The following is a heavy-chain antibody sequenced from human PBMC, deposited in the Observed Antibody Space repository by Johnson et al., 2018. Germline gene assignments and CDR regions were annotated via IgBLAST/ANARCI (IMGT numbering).Heavy chain of an antibody. Sequence: VQLVQSGGGLVQPGGSLRLSCAASGFSFSRYWMSWVRQAPGKGLEWVANIKQDGSEKYYVDSVKGRFTIARDNAKNSVYLQMNSLRSEDTAVYYWAGGYYDSSGYFSEYFQHWGQGTLVTVSA. CDR2: IKQDGSEK. J-gene: IGHJ1*01. V-gene: IGHV3-7*01. CDR1: GFSFSRYW. CDR3: AGGYYDSSGYFSEYFQH. D-gene: IGHD3-22*01.